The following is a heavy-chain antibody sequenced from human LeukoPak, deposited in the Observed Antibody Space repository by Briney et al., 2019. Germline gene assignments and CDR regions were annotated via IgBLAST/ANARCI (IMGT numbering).Heavy chain of an antibody. CDR1: GFTFSDSA. J-gene: IGHJ4*02. D-gene: IGHD1-14*01. CDR3: TRLNNGVYFDY. V-gene: IGHV3-73*01. CDR2: IRSKANSYAT. Sequence: GGSLRLSCTASGFTFSDSAIHWFRQASGKGLEWVGRIRSKANSYATAYAASVKGRFTISRDDSRDTAYLQMNSLKTEDTAVYYCTRLNNGVYFDYWGQGTLVTVSS.